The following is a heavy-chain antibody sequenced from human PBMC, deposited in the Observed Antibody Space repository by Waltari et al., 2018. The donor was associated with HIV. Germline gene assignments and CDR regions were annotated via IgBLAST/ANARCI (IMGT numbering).Heavy chain of an antibody. CDR1: GDTFSRFA. CDR3: ARGATERVATTFDF. D-gene: IGHD1-26*01. V-gene: IGHV1-69*01. J-gene: IGHJ4*02. Sequence: QVQLEQSGADVKKPGSSVKVSCKASGDTFSRFAFTWVRQAPGQGLEWMGGIIPLCGAPNYAQKFQGRVTITADESTYTAYMSLSSLTFDDTAVYYCARGATERVATTFDFWGQGTLVSVSS. CDR2: IIPLCGAP.